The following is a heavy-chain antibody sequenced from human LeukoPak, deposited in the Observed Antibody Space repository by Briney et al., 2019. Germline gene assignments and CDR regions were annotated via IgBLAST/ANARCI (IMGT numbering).Heavy chain of an antibody. Sequence: ASVKVSCKASGYTFTSYGISWVRQAPGQGLEWMGWISAYNGNTNYAQKLQGRVTMTTDTSTSTAYMELRSLRSDDTAVYYCARVISLRGSLEVDYWGQGTLVTASS. D-gene: IGHD2-15*01. CDR2: ISAYNGNT. V-gene: IGHV1-18*01. CDR1: GYTFTSYG. J-gene: IGHJ4*02. CDR3: ARVISLRGSLEVDY.